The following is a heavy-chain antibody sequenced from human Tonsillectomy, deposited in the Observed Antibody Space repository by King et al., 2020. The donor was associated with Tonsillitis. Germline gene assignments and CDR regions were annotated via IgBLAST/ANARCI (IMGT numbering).Heavy chain of an antibody. D-gene: IGHD3-10*01. Sequence: LQLQESGSGLVKPSQTLSLTCAVSGGSISSGGYSWSWIRQPPGKGLEWIGYIYHSGSTYYNPSLKSRVTISVDRSKNQFSLKLSSVTAADTAVYYCARVFGSGSLSVIDYWGQGTLVTVSS. CDR1: GGSISSGGYS. CDR3: ARVFGSGSLSVIDY. CDR2: IYHSGST. J-gene: IGHJ4*02. V-gene: IGHV4-30-2*01.